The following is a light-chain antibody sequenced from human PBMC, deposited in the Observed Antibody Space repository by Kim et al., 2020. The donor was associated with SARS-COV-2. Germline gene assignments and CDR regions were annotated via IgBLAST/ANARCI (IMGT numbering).Light chain of an antibody. Sequence: GQRVTISCSGSSSNIGSHAVNWYQQLSGTAPKLLIYSNNRRPSGVPDRFSGSKPGTSASLAISGLQSEDEADYYCAAWDDSLNGYVFGTGTKVTVL. CDR2: SNN. J-gene: IGLJ1*01. CDR1: SSNIGSHA. CDR3: AAWDDSLNGYV. V-gene: IGLV1-44*01.